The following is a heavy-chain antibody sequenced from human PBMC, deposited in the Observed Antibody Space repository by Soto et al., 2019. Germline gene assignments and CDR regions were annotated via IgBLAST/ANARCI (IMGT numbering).Heavy chain of an antibody. J-gene: IGHJ6*02. CDR3: APREMPRMDV. CDR2: ISGSGGST. V-gene: IGHV3-23*01. CDR1: GFTFSNYA. Sequence: VQLLESGGGLLQPGGSLRLSCAASGFTFSNYAMSWVRQAPGKGLEWVSAISGSGGSTYHAHSVKGRFTISRDNSKNTLYLQMNRLRAEDTAVYYCAPREMPRMDVWGQGTTVIVSS. D-gene: IGHD2-2*01.